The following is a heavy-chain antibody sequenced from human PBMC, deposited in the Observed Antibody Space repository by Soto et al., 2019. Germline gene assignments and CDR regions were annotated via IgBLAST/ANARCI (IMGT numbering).Heavy chain of an antibody. CDR2: ISAYNGNT. CDR1: GYSNSRYL. CDR3: ARGGSQRDNLHY. Sequence: SVNRYCKSSGYSNSRYLVGRRLQAPGQGLEWMGWISAYNGNTNYAQKLQGRVTMTTDTSTSTAYMELRSLRSDDTAVYYCARGGSQRDNLHYWGQGTLVTSPQ. V-gene: IGHV1-18*01. D-gene: IGHD6-25*01. J-gene: IGHJ4*02.